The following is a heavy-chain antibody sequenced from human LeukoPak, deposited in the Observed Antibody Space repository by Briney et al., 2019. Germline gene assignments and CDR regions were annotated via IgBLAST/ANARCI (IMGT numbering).Heavy chain of an antibody. D-gene: IGHD3-22*01. V-gene: IGHV4-59*01. CDR2: IYYSGST. J-gene: IGHJ4*02. Sequence: SETLSLTCTVSGDSISTYYWNWIRQPPGKGLEWIGYIYYSGSTNYNPSLKSRVTISVDTSKNQFSLKLSSVTAADTAVYYCARAVSGYTFGYWGQGTLVTVSS. CDR3: ARAVSGYTFGY. CDR1: GDSISTYY.